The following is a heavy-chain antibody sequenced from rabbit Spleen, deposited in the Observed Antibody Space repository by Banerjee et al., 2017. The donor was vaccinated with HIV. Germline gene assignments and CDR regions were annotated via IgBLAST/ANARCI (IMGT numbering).Heavy chain of an antibody. CDR3: ARGFRSSDDYWAYFNL. CDR2: IYVGSGVST. D-gene: IGHD1-1*01. Sequence: QEQLVESGGDLVKPGASLTLTCTASGIDFSRNSMCWVRQAPGKGLEWIACIYVGSGVSTYYASWAKGRFTGSKTSSTTVTLQMTSLTAADTATYFCARGFRSSDDYWAYFNLWGQGTLVTVS. CDR1: GIDFSRNS. V-gene: IGHV1S45*01. J-gene: IGHJ4*01.